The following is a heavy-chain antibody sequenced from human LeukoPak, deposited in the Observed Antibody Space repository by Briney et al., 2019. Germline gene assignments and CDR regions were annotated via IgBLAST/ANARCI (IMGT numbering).Heavy chain of an antibody. Sequence: GSLRLSCAASGFIFSDYTMNWVRQATGKGLEWVSSISSSSSYIYYADSVKGRFTISRDNAKNSLYLQMNSLRAEDTAVYYCARLGIPTSGIAAAGYWGQGTLVTVSS. CDR3: ARLGIPTSGIAAAGY. J-gene: IGHJ4*02. V-gene: IGHV3-21*01. CDR2: ISSSSSYI. CDR1: GFIFSDYT. D-gene: IGHD6-13*01.